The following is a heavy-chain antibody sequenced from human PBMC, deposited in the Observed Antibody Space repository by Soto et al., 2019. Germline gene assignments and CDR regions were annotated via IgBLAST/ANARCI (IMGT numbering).Heavy chain of an antibody. CDR3: ARDEESSSGIYYCYYGMDV. CDR1: GYTFTSYG. J-gene: IGHJ6*02. D-gene: IGHD6-6*01. Sequence: ASVKVSCKASGYTFTSYGISWVRQAPGQGLEWMGWISAYNGNTNYAQKLQGRVTMTTDTSTSTAYMELRSLRSDDTAVYYCARDEESSSGIYYCYYGMDVWGQGTTVTVSS. V-gene: IGHV1-18*04. CDR2: ISAYNGNT.